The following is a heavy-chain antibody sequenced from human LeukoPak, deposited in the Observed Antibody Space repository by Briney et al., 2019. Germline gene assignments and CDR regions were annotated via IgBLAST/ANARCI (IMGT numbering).Heavy chain of an antibody. Sequence: ASVKVPCKASGYTFTSYAMNWVRQAPGQGLEWMGWINTNTGNPTYAQGFTGRFVFSLDTSVSTAYLQISSLKAEDTAVYYCAKVGRRDGYNKRVYYYYYMDVWGKGTTVTISS. V-gene: IGHV7-4-1*02. J-gene: IGHJ6*03. D-gene: IGHD5-24*01. CDR1: GYTFTSYA. CDR3: AKVGRRDGYNKRVYYYYYMDV. CDR2: INTNTGNP.